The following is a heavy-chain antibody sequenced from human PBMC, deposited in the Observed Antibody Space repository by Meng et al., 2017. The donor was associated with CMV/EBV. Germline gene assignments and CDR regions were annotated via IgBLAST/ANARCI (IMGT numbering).Heavy chain of an antibody. J-gene: IGHJ6*02. CDR3: AKDGYCSSTSCQDYYYYGMDV. CDR2: IKQDGSEK. V-gene: IGHV3-7*03. CDR1: GFTFSSYW. D-gene: IGHD2-2*03. Sequence: GESLKISCAASGFTFSSYWMSWVRQAPGKGLEWVANIKQDGSEKYYVDSVKGRFTISRDNAKNSLYLQMNSLRAEDTAVYYCAKDGYCSSTSCQDYYYYGMDVWGQGTTVTVSS.